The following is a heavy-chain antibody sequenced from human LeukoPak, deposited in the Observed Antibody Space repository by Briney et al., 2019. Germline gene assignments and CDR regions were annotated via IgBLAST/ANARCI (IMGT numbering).Heavy chain of an antibody. V-gene: IGHV5-51*01. CDR2: IYPADSDI. Sequence: KDGDCLKISCKGSGYSINNYWIGWVRQMPGKGLEWMGIIYPADSDIRYSPSFQGQVTISADKSISTAYLQWSSLKASDTAMHYCARQEYCSGGSCYTWFDPWGQGTLVTVSS. D-gene: IGHD2-15*01. J-gene: IGHJ5*02. CDR3: ARQEYCSGGSCYTWFDP. CDR1: GYSINNYW.